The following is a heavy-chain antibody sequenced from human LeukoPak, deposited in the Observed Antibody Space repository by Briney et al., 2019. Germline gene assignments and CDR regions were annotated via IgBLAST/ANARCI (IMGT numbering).Heavy chain of an antibody. J-gene: IGHJ4*02. Sequence: GSVKVSCKASGYTFTGYYMHWVRQAPGQGIEWMGWINPNSGDTNYTQKFQGRVTMTRDTSISTAYMELSRLRSDDTAVYYCATVRYYYDSSGYPFDYWGQGTLVTVSS. CDR1: GYTFTGYY. CDR3: ATVRYYYDSSGYPFDY. V-gene: IGHV1-2*02. CDR2: INPNSGDT. D-gene: IGHD3-22*01.